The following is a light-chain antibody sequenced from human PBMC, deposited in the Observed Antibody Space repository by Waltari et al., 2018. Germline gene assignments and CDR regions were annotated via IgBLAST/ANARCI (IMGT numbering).Light chain of an antibody. CDR1: QSVGTN. CDR3: HQYNNWPPFT. Sequence: ETVMTQSQTTLSVSPGEGVTLSCRASQSVGTNLAWHQHKPGQAPRLLIYGASTRAAGIPVRFSGSGSGTEFTLTISGLQSEDFAVYYCHQYNNWPPFTFGPGTKVDI. J-gene: IGKJ3*01. CDR2: GAS. V-gene: IGKV3-15*01.